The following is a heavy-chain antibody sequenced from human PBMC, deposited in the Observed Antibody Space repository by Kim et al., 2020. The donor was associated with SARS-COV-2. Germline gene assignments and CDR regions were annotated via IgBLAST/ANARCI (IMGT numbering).Heavy chain of an antibody. J-gene: IGHJ6*02. D-gene: IGHD6-6*01. Sequence: VKGRFTISRDNSKNTLYQQMNSLRAEDTAVYYCAKDKQLAPYYYYGMDVWGQGTTVTVSS. V-gene: IGHV3-30*02. CDR3: AKDKQLAPYYYYGMDV.